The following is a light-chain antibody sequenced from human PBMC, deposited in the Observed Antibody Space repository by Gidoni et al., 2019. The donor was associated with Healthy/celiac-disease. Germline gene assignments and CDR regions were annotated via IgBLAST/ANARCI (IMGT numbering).Light chain of an antibody. J-gene: IGLJ1*01. CDR1: SSDVGSYNL. CDR3: CSYAGSSTNV. V-gene: IGLV2-23*02. Sequence: QSALPQPASVSGSPGQSITISCTGTSSDVGSYNLVSWYQQYPGKAPKLMIYEVNKRPSGVSNRFSGSKSGNTASLTISGLQAEDEADYYCCSYAGSSTNVFGTGTKVTVL. CDR2: EVN.